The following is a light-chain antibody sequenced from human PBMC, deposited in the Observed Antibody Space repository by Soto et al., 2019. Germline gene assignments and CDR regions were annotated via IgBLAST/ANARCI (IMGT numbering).Light chain of an antibody. Sequence: EIVLTQSPGTLSLSPGERAALSCRASQNVSSNHLAWYQQRPGQAPSRLSYGASSSATGIPDRFSGSGSGTAFTLTISRLEPEDFAVDYCQQYVSSPLTFGGGTKVEIK. CDR2: GAS. CDR3: QQYVSSPLT. J-gene: IGKJ4*01. CDR1: QNVSSNH. V-gene: IGKV3-20*01.